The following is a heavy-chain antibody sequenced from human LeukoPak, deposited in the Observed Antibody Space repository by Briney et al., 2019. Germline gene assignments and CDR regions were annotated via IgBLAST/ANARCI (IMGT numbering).Heavy chain of an antibody. Sequence: SETLSLTCAVYGGSFSGYYWSWIRQPPGKGLEWIGEINHSGSTNYNPSLKSRVTISVDTSKNQFSLRLSSVTAADTAVYYCARSGPAQSRGPYYYYGMDVWGQGTTVTVSS. CDR2: INHSGST. J-gene: IGHJ6*02. D-gene: IGHD3-22*01. V-gene: IGHV4-34*01. CDR3: ARSGPAQSRGPYYYYGMDV. CDR1: GGSFSGYY.